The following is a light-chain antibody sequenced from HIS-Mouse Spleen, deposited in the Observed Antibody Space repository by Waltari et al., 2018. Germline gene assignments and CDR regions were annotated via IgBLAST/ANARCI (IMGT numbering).Light chain of an antibody. Sequence: SYELTQPPSVSVSPGQTARITCPGDALPKKYAYWYQQKSGQAPVLVIYEDSKRPSGIPEGFSGSSSGTMATLTISGAQGEDEADYYCYSTDSSGNHRVFGGGTKLTVL. CDR1: ALPKKY. J-gene: IGLJ2*01. CDR3: YSTDSSGNHRV. V-gene: IGLV3-10*01. CDR2: EDS.